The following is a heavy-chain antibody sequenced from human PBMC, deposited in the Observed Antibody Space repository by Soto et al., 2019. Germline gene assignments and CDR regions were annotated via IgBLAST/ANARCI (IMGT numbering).Heavy chain of an antibody. CDR2: ISAYNGNT. V-gene: IGHV1-18*01. J-gene: IGHJ4*02. D-gene: IGHD5-18*01. Sequence: QVQLVQSGAEVKKPGASVKVSCKASGYTFTSYGISWVRQAPGQGLEWMGWISAYNGNTNYAQKLQGRVTMTPDASTRTAYMELRSLRSDDTAVYYCASSLLVGYGLEGESDWGQGTLVTVSS. CDR1: GYTFTSYG. CDR3: ASSLLVGYGLEGESD.